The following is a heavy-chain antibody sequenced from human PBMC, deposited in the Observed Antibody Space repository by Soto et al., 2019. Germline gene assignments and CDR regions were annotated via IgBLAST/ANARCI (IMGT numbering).Heavy chain of an antibody. J-gene: IGHJ3*02. CDR3: ARATSGWYKDAFDI. V-gene: IGHV3-30-3*01. Sequence: QVQLVESGGGVVQPGRSLRLSCAASGFTFSGYAMHWVRQAPGKGLEWVAVISYDGSNKYYADSVKGRFTISRDNSKNTLYLQMNSLRPEDTAVYYCARATSGWYKDAFDIWGQGTMVTVSS. CDR1: GFTFSGYA. D-gene: IGHD6-19*01. CDR2: ISYDGSNK.